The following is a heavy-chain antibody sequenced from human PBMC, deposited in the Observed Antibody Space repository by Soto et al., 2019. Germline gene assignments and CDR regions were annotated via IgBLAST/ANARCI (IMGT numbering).Heavy chain of an antibody. D-gene: IGHD5-12*01. V-gene: IGHV3-30-3*01. J-gene: IGHJ4*02. Sequence: QVQLVESGGGVVQPGRSLRLSCAASGFTFSTYAMHWVRQAPGKGLEWVAVISRDGTTKYHADSVKGRFTISRDNSKNTMYLQMNSLRAEDTAMYYCARFVGYGGDDYYFDYWGQGTLVTVSS. CDR3: ARFVGYGGDDYYFDY. CDR1: GFTFSTYA. CDR2: ISRDGTTK.